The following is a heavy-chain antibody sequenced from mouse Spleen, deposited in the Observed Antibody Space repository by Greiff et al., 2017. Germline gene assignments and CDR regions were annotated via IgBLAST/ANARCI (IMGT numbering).Heavy chain of an antibody. Sequence: QVQLQQSGAELVKPGASVKISCKASGYAFSSYWMNWVKQRPGKGLEWIGQIYPGDGDTNYNGKFKGKATLTADKSSSTAYMQLSSLTSEDSAVYFCARWAATYYFDYWGQGTTLTVSS. D-gene: IGHD1-2*01. CDR3: ARWAATYYFDY. V-gene: IGHV1-80*01. CDR1: GYAFSSYW. CDR2: IYPGDGDT. J-gene: IGHJ2*01.